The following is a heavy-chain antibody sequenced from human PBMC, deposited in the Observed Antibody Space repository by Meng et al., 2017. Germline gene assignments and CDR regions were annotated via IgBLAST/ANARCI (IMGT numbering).Heavy chain of an antibody. J-gene: IGHJ4*02. CDR1: GFTVSSNY. D-gene: IGHD3-22*01. CDR2: IYSGGST. CDR3: AREYYSDSSGYGVIF. Sequence: GESLKISCAASGFTVSSNYMSWVRQAPGKGLEWVSVIYSGGSTYYADSVKGRFTISRHNSKNTLYLQMNSLRAEDTAVYYCAREYYSDSSGYGVIFWGQGTLVTVSS. V-gene: IGHV3-53*04.